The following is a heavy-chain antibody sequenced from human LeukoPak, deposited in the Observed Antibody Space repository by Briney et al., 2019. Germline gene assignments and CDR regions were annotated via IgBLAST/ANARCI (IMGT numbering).Heavy chain of an antibody. CDR2: IDTTSTYI. V-gene: IGHV3-21*04. CDR1: GFIFSNFN. CDR3: AKDRFRGAFDY. J-gene: IGHJ4*02. Sequence: GGSLRLSCAASGFIFSNFNMNWVRQAPGKGLEWVASIDTTSTYILYGDSVRGRFTISRDNSKNTLYLQMNSLRAEDTAVYYCAKDRFRGAFDYWGQGTLVTVSS. D-gene: IGHD3-10*01.